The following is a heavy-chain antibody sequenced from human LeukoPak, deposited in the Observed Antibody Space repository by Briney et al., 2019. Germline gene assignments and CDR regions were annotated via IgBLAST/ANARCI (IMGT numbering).Heavy chain of an antibody. Sequence: GGSLRLSCAASGFTFSSYSMNWVRQAPGKGLERVSSISSSSNYIYYADSMKGRFTISRDNAKNSLYLQMDSLRAEDTAVYYCASSTAWDFDYWGQGTLVTVSS. V-gene: IGHV3-21*01. J-gene: IGHJ4*02. CDR3: ASSTAWDFDY. CDR2: ISSSSNYI. CDR1: GFTFSSYS. D-gene: IGHD1-26*01.